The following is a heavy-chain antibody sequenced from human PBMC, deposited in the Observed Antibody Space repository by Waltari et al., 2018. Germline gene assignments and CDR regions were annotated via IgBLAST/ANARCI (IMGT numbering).Heavy chain of an antibody. J-gene: IGHJ5*02. D-gene: IGHD2-2*01. V-gene: IGHV1-8*03. CDR2: MNPNSGNT. CDR1: GYTFTSYD. CDR3: AREDNVVVPAAMGIGGWFDP. Sequence: QVQLVQSGAEVKKPGASVKVSCKASGYTFTSYDINWVRQATGQGLEWMGWMNPNSGNTGYAQKFQGRVTITRNTSISTAYMELSRLRSDDTAVYYCAREDNVVVPAAMGIGGWFDPWGQGTLVTVSS.